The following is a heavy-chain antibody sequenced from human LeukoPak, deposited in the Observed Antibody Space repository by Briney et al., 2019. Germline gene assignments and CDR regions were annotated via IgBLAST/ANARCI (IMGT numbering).Heavy chain of an antibody. Sequence: WVSLRLSCAASGFTFSTYGMHWVRQAPGKGLEWVAAISYDGSIEYYEDSVKGRITISRDNSRNTLYLQMNSLRAEDTAVYYCAKDGVIVGASYFDYWGQGTLVTVSS. CDR1: GFTFSTYG. CDR2: ISYDGSIE. CDR3: AKDGVIVGASYFDY. V-gene: IGHV3-30*18. J-gene: IGHJ4*02. D-gene: IGHD1-26*01.